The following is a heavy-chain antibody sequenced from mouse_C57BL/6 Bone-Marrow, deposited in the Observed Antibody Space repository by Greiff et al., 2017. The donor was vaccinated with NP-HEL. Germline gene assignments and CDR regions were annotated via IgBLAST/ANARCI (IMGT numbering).Heavy chain of an antibody. CDR3: TREGYYFDY. J-gene: IGHJ2*01. V-gene: IGHV5-9-1*02. CDR1: GFTFSSYA. CDR2: ISSGGDYI. Sequence: VQLKESGEGLVKPGGSLKLSCAASGFTFSSYAMSWVRQTPEKRLEWVAYISSGGDYIYYAEPVKGRFTISRDNARNTLYRQMSSLKSEDTAMYYCTREGYYFDYWGQGTTLTVSS. D-gene: IGHD3-3*01.